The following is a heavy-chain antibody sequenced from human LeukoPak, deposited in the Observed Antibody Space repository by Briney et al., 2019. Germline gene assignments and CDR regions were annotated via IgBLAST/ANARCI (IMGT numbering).Heavy chain of an antibody. CDR3: ARGDPDISFGVAGEAFDI. CDR2: ISSSGSTI. CDR1: GFTFSSYE. D-gene: IGHD6-19*01. Sequence: GGSLRLSCAASGFTFSSYEMNWVRQAPGKGLEWVSYISSSGSTIYYADSVKGRFTISRDNAKNSLYLQMNSVRAEDTAVYYCARGDPDISFGVAGEAFDIWGQGTMVTVSS. V-gene: IGHV3-48*03. J-gene: IGHJ3*02.